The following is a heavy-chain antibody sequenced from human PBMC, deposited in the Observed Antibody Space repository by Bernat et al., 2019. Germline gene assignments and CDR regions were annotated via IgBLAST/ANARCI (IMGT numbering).Heavy chain of an antibody. J-gene: IGHJ4*02. CDR1: GYTFTSYA. CDR2: INAGNGNT. V-gene: IGHV1-3*01. Sequence: QVQLVQSGAEVKKPGASVKVSCKASGYTFTSYAMHWVRQAPGQRLEWMGWINAGNGNTKYSQKFQGRVTITRDTSASTAYMELSSLRSEDTAVYYCARDGDYIWGSYRPEPPDYWGQGTLVTVSS. CDR3: ARDGDYIWGSYRPEPPDY. D-gene: IGHD3-16*02.